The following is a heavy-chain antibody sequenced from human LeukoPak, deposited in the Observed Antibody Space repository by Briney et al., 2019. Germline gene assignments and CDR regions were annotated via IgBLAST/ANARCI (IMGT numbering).Heavy chain of an antibody. CDR2: IYTSGST. Sequence: SETLSLTCTVSGGSISSYYWSWIRQPAGKGLEWIGRIYTSGSTNYNPSLKSRVTMSVDTSKNQFSLKLSSVTAADTAVYYCARGGTLTYYYDSSGYDDAFDIWGQGTMVTVSS. CDR1: GGSISSYY. CDR3: ARGGTLTYYYDSSGYDDAFDI. V-gene: IGHV4-4*07. J-gene: IGHJ3*02. D-gene: IGHD3-22*01.